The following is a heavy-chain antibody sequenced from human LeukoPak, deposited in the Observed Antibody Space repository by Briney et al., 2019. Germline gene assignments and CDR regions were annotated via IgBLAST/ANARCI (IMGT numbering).Heavy chain of an antibody. Sequence: GGSLRLSCAASGFTFSSYSMNWVRQAPGKGLEWVSSISSSSSYIYYADSVKGRFTISGDNAKNSLYLQMNSLRAEDTAVYYCARDGAPARPSYYFDYWGQGTLVTVSS. V-gene: IGHV3-21*01. J-gene: IGHJ4*02. CDR2: ISSSSSYI. CDR1: GFTFSSYS. CDR3: ARDGAPARPSYYFDY. D-gene: IGHD6-6*01.